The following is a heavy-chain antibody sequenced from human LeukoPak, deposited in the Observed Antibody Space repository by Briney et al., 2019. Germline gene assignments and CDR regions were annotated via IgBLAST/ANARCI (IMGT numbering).Heavy chain of an antibody. Sequence: GGSLRLSCAASGFSFGDYSMNWVRQAPGKGLGWVSYVSSGSRTVVYADSVKGRFTISRDNVKNSVYLQMNSLRDEDTAVYYCARDSAWAFDIWGQGTMVTVSS. CDR1: GFSFGDYS. CDR3: ARDSAWAFDI. CDR2: VSSGSRTV. V-gene: IGHV3-48*02. J-gene: IGHJ3*02.